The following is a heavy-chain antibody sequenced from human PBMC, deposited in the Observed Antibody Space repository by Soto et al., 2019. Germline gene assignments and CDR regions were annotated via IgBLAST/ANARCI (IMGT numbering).Heavy chain of an antibody. V-gene: IGHV3-23*01. D-gene: IGHD2-15*01. J-gene: IGHJ5*02. CDR1: VFTFSSYA. Sequence: PGGSLRLCCAASVFTFSSYAMSWFRQAPGKGLEWVSAISGSGGSTYYADSVKGRFTISRDNSKNTLYLQMNSLRAEDTVVYYCAKDQYCSGGSCYSLDWFDPWGQGTLVTVSS. CDR3: AKDQYCSGGSCYSLDWFDP. CDR2: ISGSGGST.